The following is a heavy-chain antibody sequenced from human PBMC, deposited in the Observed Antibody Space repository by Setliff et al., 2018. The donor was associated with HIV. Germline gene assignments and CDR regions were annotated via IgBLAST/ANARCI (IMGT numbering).Heavy chain of an antibody. Sequence: SETLSLTCTVSGGSISSHYWSWIRQPPGKGLEWIGYIYYSGSTNYNPSLKSRVTISVDTSKNQFSLKLSSVTAADTAVYYCARTFVEFRVRGVSSVYMDVWGKGTTVTVSS. CDR1: GGSISSHY. D-gene: IGHD3-10*01. J-gene: IGHJ6*03. CDR3: ARTFVEFRVRGVSSVYMDV. CDR2: IYYSGST. V-gene: IGHV4-59*11.